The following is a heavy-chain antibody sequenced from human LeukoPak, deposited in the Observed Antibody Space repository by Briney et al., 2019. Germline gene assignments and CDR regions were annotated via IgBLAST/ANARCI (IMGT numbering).Heavy chain of an antibody. V-gene: IGHV3-21*01. CDR2: ISISSNYI. CDR3: AALLGGPHPGY. D-gene: IGHD7-27*01. J-gene: IGHJ4*02. Sequence: GGSLRLSCAASGFTFSSYSLNWVRQAPGKGLEWVSSISISSNYIYYADSVKGRFTISRDNAKNSLYLQMNSLRAEDTAVYYCAALLGGPHPGYWGQGTLVTVSS. CDR1: GFTFSSYS.